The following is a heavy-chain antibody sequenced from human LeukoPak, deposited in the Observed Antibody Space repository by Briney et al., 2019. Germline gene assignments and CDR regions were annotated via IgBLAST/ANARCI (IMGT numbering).Heavy chain of an antibody. J-gene: IGHJ4*02. CDR3: ARGKSGSYHSPFDY. D-gene: IGHD1-26*01. Sequence: SDTLSLTCTVSCGSISHEYWSWIRQPPGRGLGWVGYIYYSGSTNYNPSLEGRVTISVDTSKNRFSLSLDSVTAADTAVYYCARGKSGSYHSPFDYWGQGTLVTVSS. CDR1: CGSISHEY. CDR2: IYYSGST. V-gene: IGHV4-59*13.